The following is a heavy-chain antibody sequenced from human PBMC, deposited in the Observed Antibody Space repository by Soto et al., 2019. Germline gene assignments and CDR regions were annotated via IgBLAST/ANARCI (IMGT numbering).Heavy chain of an antibody. CDR3: AREAGEICKNIYYDSGMGV. Sequence: PPETLRLTCTVSGGSLRPYYWSWVRQSPGKGLEGLGYIYYNGSATYNPSLRSRGTIAIDTTQTQSSLRLTAVTAADTAVDDGAREAGEICKNIYYDSGMGVWGQWPTVT. J-gene: IGHJ6*02. D-gene: IGHD3-16*01. CDR2: IYYNGSA. V-gene: IGHV4-59*01. CDR1: GGSLRPYY.